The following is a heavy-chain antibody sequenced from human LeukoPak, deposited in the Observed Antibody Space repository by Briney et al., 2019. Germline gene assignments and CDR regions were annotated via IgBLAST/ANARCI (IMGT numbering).Heavy chain of an antibody. V-gene: IGHV3-30*02. CDR3: ANPLGFLEQGANS. J-gene: IGHJ4*02. CDR2: IRYDGSNK. CDR1: GFTFSSYG. Sequence: GGSLRLSCAASGFTFSSYGMHWVRQAPGKGLEWVAFIRYDGSNKYYADSVKGRFTISRDNSKNTLYLQMNSLRAEDTAVYYCANPLGFLEQGANSWGQGTLVTASS. D-gene: IGHD3-3*01.